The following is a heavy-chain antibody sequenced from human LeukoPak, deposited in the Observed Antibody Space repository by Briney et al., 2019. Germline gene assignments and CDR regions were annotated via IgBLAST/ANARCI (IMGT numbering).Heavy chain of an antibody. Sequence: GGSLRLSCAASGFTFSSYSMNWVRQAPGKGLEWVAFIRYDGSNKYYADSVKGRFTISRDNSKNTLYLQMNSLRAEDTAVYYCARERYSSGWPYYYYYMDVWGKGTTVTVSS. V-gene: IGHV3-30*02. D-gene: IGHD6-19*01. J-gene: IGHJ6*03. CDR2: IRYDGSNK. CDR3: ARERYSSGWPYYYYYMDV. CDR1: GFTFSSYS.